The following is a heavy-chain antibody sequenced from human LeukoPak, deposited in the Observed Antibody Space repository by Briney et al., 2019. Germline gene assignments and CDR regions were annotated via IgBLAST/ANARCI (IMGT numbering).Heavy chain of an antibody. CDR1: GFNFSDYF. CDR3: TRDLEAAVAEIY. Sequence: GGSLRLSCAASGFNFSDYFMSWIRQAPGKGLEWVSYISSSGTTMYYADSVKGRFTISRDNAKNSLYLQMNTLRAEDTAVYYCTRDLEAAVAEIYWGQGTLVTVSS. V-gene: IGHV3-11*01. D-gene: IGHD6-19*01. J-gene: IGHJ4*02. CDR2: ISSSGTTM.